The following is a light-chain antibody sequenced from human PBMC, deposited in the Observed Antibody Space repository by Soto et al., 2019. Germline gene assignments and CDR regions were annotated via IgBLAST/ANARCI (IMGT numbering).Light chain of an antibody. Sequence: DVVMTQTPLSLSVAPGQPASISCKSSQSLLHITGETFLFWYLQKPGQSPQLLIYEVSTRVSGVPDRFSGSGAGTDCTLEISRVENDDVGIYYCMQSTQLPPTFGQGTRLGIE. CDR2: EVS. CDR1: QSLLHITGETF. J-gene: IGKJ5*01. CDR3: MQSTQLPPT. V-gene: IGKV2D-29*02.